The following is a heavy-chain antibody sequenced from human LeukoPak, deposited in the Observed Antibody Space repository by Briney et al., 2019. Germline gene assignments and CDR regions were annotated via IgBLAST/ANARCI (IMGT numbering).Heavy chain of an antibody. J-gene: IGHJ4*02. D-gene: IGHD1-26*01. V-gene: IGHV4-30-4*01. CDR3: ARAWEGYFDY. CDR1: GGSFSSGAYY. Sequence: SETLSLTCAVYGGSFSSGAYYWSWIRQPPGKGLERIGSIYYTGSTFYNPSLKSRVAISVDTSKNQFSLNLSSVTAADTALYYCARAWEGYFDYWGQGTLVTVSS. CDR2: IYYTGST.